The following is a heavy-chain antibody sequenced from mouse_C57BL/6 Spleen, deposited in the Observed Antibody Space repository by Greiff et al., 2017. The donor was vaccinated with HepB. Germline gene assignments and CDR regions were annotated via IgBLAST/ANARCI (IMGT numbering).Heavy chain of an antibody. Sequence: EVQGVESGGGLVQPGGSLKLSCAASGFTFSDYYMYWVRQTPEKRLEWVAYISNGGGSTYYPDTVKGRLTISRDNAKNTLYLQMSRLKSEDTAMYYCARAIYDGYSHYFVYWGQGTTLTVAS. CDR3: ARAIYDGYSHYFVY. CDR1: GFTFSDYY. CDR2: ISNGGGST. D-gene: IGHD2-3*01. J-gene: IGHJ2*01. V-gene: IGHV5-12*01.